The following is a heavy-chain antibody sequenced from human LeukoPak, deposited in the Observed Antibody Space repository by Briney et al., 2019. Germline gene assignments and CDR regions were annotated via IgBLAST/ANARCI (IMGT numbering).Heavy chain of an antibody. CDR3: ARDRGDYYDSSGLYYFDY. J-gene: IGHJ4*02. CDR2: IKQDGSEK. D-gene: IGHD3-22*01. CDR1: GFTFSSYW. V-gene: IGHV3-7*01. Sequence: GGSLRLSCAASGFTFSSYWMSWVRQAPGKGLEWVANIKQDGSEKYYVDSVKGRFTISRDNAKNSLYLQMNSLRAEDTAVYYCARDRGDYYDSSGLYYFDYWGQGTLITDSS.